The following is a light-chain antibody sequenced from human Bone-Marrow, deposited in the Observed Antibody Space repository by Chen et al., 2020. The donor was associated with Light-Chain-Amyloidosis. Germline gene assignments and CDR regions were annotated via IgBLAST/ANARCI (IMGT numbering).Light chain of an antibody. J-gene: IGLJ1*01. CDR3: SSFTSSSSYV. Sequence: QSALTQPASVSGSPGQSITIPCTGTSGDVGTYNYVSWYQQHPGKAPKVMIYAVSNRPSGVSYRFSGSKSGNTASLTISGLQAEDEADYYCSSFTSSSSYVFGPGTKVTVL. V-gene: IGLV2-14*01. CDR1: SGDVGTYNY. CDR2: AVS.